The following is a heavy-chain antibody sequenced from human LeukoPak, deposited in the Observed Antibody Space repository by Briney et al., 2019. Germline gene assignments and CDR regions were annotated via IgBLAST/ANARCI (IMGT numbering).Heavy chain of an antibody. CDR1: GYTFTSYG. Sequence: SVKVSCKASGYTFTSYGISWVRQAPGQGLEWMGGIIPIFGTANYAQKFQGRVTITTDESTSTAYMELSSLRSEDTAVYYCARGDYDILTGYYTRYFDYWGQGTLVTVSP. CDR2: IIPIFGTA. J-gene: IGHJ4*02. D-gene: IGHD3-9*01. CDR3: ARGDYDILTGYYTRYFDY. V-gene: IGHV1-69*05.